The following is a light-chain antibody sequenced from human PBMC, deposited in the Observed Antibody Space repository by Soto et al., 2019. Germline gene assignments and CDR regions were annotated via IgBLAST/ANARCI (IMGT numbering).Light chain of an antibody. CDR1: QSISSW. CDR3: QQYNSFCT. Sequence: DIQMTQSPTTLSASVGDRVTITCRASQSISSWLAWYQKKPGKAPKILIYDASSLESGVPSRLSGSGHGTEFTLTISILQPDDFATYYCQQYNSFCTFGKGTKV. J-gene: IGKJ1*01. V-gene: IGKV1-5*01. CDR2: DAS.